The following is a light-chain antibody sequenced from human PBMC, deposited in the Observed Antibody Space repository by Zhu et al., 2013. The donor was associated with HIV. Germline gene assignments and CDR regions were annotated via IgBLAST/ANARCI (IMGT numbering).Light chain of an antibody. J-gene: IGKJ1*01. Sequence: EIVLTQSPGTLSLSPGERATLSCRASQSISNNYLAWYQQKPGQAPKLLIYGASSRATGIPDRFTISGSGTDFSLTISRLEPEDFAVYYCQQYDSLPPTFGQGTKVELK. CDR1: QSISNNY. CDR2: GAS. CDR3: QQYDSLPPT. V-gene: IGKV3-20*01.